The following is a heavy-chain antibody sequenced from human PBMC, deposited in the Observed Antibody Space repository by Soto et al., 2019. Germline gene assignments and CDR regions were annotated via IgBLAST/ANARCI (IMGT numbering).Heavy chain of an antibody. V-gene: IGHV3-74*01. J-gene: IGHJ5*02. CDR2: INSDGSST. Sequence: EVQLVESGGGLVQPGGSLRLSCAASGFTFSSYWMHWVRQAPGKWLVWVSRINSDGSSTSYADSVKGRFTISRDNAKNTLYLQMNSLRAEDTAVYYCARRVPAARGGWFDPWGQETLVTVSS. D-gene: IGHD2-2*01. CDR3: ARRVPAARGGWFDP. CDR1: GFTFSSYW.